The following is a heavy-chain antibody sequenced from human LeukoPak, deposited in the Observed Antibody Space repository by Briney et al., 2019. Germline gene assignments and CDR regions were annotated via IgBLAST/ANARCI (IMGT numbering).Heavy chain of an antibody. CDR1: GGSISSYY. Sequence: SETLSLTCTVSGGSISSYYWSWIRQPPGKGLEWIGYIYYSGSTDYNPSLKSRVTISVDTSKNQFSLKLSSVTAADTAVYYCARQTRVEVDLDYWGQGTLVTVSS. CDR2: IYYSGST. V-gene: IGHV4-59*08. J-gene: IGHJ4*02. D-gene: IGHD2-15*01. CDR3: ARQTRVEVDLDY.